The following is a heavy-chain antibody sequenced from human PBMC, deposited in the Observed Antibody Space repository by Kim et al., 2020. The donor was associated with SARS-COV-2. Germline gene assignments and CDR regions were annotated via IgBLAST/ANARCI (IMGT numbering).Heavy chain of an antibody. J-gene: IGHJ4*02. CDR1: GYMFTSYG. CDR3: ARGAYGDVSFDY. V-gene: IGHV1-18*04. Sequence: ASVKVSCKACGYMFTSYGFGWVRQAPGQGLEWLGWISARDGGTKYGQKVQGRVIMTTDTSTNTAYMELWSLRSDDTAMYYCARGAYGDVSFDYWGQGTLVTVSS. D-gene: IGHD4-17*01. CDR2: ISARDGGT.